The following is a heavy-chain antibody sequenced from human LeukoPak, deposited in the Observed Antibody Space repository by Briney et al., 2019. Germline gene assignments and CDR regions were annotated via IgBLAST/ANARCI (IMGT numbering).Heavy chain of an antibody. D-gene: IGHD3-22*01. J-gene: IGHJ5*02. CDR2: IIPIFGIA. CDR3: ARGAYYYDSSGYPNWFDP. V-gene: IGHV1-69*04. Sequence: SVKVSCKASGGTFSNYAISWVRQAPGQGLEWMGRIIPIFGIANYAQKLQGRVTITADKSTSTAYMELSSLRSEDTAVYYCARGAYYYDSSGYPNWFDPWGQGTLVTVSS. CDR1: GGTFSNYA.